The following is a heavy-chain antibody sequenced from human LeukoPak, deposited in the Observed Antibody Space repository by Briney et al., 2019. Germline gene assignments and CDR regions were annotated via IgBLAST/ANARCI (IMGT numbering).Heavy chain of an antibody. Sequence: GGSLRLSCAASGFTFSNAWMSWVRQAPGKGLEWVGRIKSKTDGGTTDYAAPVKGRFTISRDDSKNTLYLQMNSLRAEDTAVYYCAKDRGYGSGSYYKPIDYWGQGTLVTVSS. D-gene: IGHD3-10*01. CDR2: IKSKTDGGTT. V-gene: IGHV3-15*01. CDR1: GFTFSNAW. J-gene: IGHJ4*02. CDR3: AKDRGYGSGSYYKPIDY.